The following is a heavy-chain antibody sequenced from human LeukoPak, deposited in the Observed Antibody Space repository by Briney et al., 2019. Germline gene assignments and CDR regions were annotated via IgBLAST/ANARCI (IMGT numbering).Heavy chain of an antibody. J-gene: IGHJ4*02. CDR3: ARAYCSSTSCYKRRVIDYFDY. CDR2: INHSGST. CDR1: GGSFSGYY. V-gene: IGHV4-34*01. Sequence: SETLSLTCAVYGGSFSGYYWSWIRQPPGKGLEWIGEINHSGSTNYNPSLKSRVTISVDTSKNQSSLKLSSVTAADTAVYYCARAYCSSTSCYKRRVIDYFDYWGQGTLVTVSS. D-gene: IGHD2-2*02.